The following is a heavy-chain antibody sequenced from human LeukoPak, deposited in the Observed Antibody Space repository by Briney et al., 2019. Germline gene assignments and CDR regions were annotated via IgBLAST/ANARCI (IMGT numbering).Heavy chain of an antibody. J-gene: IGHJ4*02. CDR2: INHSGST. Sequence: SETLSLTCAVYGGSFSGYYWSWIRQPPGKGLEWIGEINHSGSTNYNPSLKSRVTISVDTSMNQFSLKLSSVTAADTAVYYCATPRIRFLEWLPSTWGQGTLVTVSS. CDR1: GGSFSGYY. V-gene: IGHV4-34*01. D-gene: IGHD3-3*01. CDR3: ATPRIRFLEWLPST.